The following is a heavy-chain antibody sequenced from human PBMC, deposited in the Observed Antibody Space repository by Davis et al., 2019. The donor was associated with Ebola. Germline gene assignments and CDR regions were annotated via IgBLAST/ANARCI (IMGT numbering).Heavy chain of an antibody. CDR1: GYSFTSYW. CDR2: IYPGDSDT. Sequence: GGSLRLSCKGSGYSFTSYWIGWVRQLPGKGLEWMGIIYPGDSDTRYSPSFQGQVTISADKSISTAYLQWSSLKASDTAMYYCARPLERRRGDAFDICGQGTMVTVSS. CDR3: ARPLERRRGDAFDI. D-gene: IGHD1-1*01. V-gene: IGHV5-51*01. J-gene: IGHJ3*02.